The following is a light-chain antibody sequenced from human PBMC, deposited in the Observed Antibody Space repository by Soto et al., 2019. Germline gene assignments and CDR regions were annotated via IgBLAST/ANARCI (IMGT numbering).Light chain of an antibody. CDR2: KAS. CDR1: QSISTW. J-gene: IGKJ1*01. Sequence: DVQMTQSPSTLSASVGDRVTITCRASQSISTWLAWYQQKPGKAPNLLIYKASNLEGGVPSRFSGSGSGTEFTLTISSLQPDDFATYYCQHYSTNWTFGQGTKVEIK. CDR3: QHYSTNWT. V-gene: IGKV1-5*03.